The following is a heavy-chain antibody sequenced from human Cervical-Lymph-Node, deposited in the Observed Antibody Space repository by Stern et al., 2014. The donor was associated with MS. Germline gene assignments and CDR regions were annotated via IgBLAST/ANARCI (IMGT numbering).Heavy chain of an antibody. J-gene: IGHJ4*02. CDR2: ISSSSSYI. Sequence: EVQLVQSGGGLVKPGGSLRLSCAASGFTFSSYSMNWVRQAPGKVLECVSSISSSSSYIYYADSVKGRFTISRDNAKNSLYLQMNSLRAEDTAVYYCARDNFEYSTESFDYWGQGTLVTVSS. CDR3: ARDNFEYSTESFDY. CDR1: GFTFSSYS. D-gene: IGHD6-6*01. V-gene: IGHV3-21*01.